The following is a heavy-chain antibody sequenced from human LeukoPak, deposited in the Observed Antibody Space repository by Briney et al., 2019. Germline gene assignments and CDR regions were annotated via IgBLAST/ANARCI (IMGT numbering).Heavy chain of an antibody. CDR2: IKQDGGEK. J-gene: IGHJ4*02. CDR3: ASGSYYPDFDY. D-gene: IGHD1-26*01. Sequence: GGSLRLSCAGSGFTFSNYWMTWVRQAPGKGLEWVATIKQDGGEKYYVDSVKGRFTISRDNAKNSLYLQMNSLRAEDTAVYYCASGSYYPDFDYWGQGTLVTVSS. V-gene: IGHV3-7*01. CDR1: GFTFSNYW.